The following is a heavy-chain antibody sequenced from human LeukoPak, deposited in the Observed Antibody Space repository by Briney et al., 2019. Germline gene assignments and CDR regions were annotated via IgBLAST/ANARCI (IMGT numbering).Heavy chain of an antibody. J-gene: IGHJ4*02. CDR1: GGSISSYY. V-gene: IGHV4-59*01. CDR3: ASGWLFFDY. D-gene: IGHD5-12*01. Sequence: SETLSLTCTVSGGSISSYYWSWTRQPPGKGLEWIGYIYYSGSTNYNPSLKSRVTISVDTSKNQFSLKLSSVTAADTAVYYCASGWLFFDYWGQGTLFTVSS. CDR2: IYYSGST.